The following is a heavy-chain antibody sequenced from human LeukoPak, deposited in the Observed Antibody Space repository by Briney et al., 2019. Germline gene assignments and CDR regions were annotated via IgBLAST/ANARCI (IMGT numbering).Heavy chain of an antibody. V-gene: IGHV3-48*03. CDR3: ARDPLKPGYSSSWYRGYFQH. CDR1: GFTFISYE. J-gene: IGHJ1*01. D-gene: IGHD6-13*01. CDR2: ISSSGSTM. Sequence: GGSLRLSCAASGFTFISYEMNWVRQAPGKGLEWVSYISSSGSTMYYADAVKGRFTISRDNAKNSLYLQMNSLRAEDTAIYYCARDPLKPGYSSSWYRGYFQHWGQGTLVTVSS.